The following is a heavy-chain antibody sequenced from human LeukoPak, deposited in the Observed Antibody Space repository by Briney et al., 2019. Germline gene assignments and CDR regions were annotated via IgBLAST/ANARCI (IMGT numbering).Heavy chain of an antibody. CDR3: ARDPRSSSSLRYWFDP. D-gene: IGHD6-6*01. Sequence: SVKVSCKASGGTFSSYAISWVRQAPGQGLEWMGGIIPIFGTANYAQKFQGRVTITADESTSTAYMELSSLRSEDTAVYYCARDPRSSSSLRYWFDPWGQGTLVTVSS. J-gene: IGHJ5*02. V-gene: IGHV1-69*13. CDR2: IIPIFGTA. CDR1: GGTFSSYA.